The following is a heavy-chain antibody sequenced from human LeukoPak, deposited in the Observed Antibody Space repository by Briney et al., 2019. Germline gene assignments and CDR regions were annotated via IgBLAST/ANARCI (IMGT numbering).Heavy chain of an antibody. D-gene: IGHD2-2*03. J-gene: IGHJ4*02. CDR2: ISSSSSYI. CDR3: ARVGRGYCSSTSCPTPIVVVVAATGIFDY. V-gene: IGHV3-21*01. Sequence: PGGSLRLSCAASGFTFSNAWMSWVRQAPGKGLEWVSSISSSSSYIYYADSVKGRFTISRDNAKNSLYLRMNSLRAEDTAVYYCARVGRGYCSSTSCPTPIVVVVAATGIFDYWGQGTLVTVSS. CDR1: GFTFSNAW.